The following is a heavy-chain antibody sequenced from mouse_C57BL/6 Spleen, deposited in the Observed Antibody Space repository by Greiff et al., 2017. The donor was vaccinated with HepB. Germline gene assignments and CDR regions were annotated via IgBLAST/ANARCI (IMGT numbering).Heavy chain of an antibody. CDR3: AGGYYNNYPGYFDY. V-gene: IGHV5-16*01. CDR2: INYDGSST. D-gene: IGHD2-5*01. Sequence: EVKLMESEGGLVQPGSSMKFSCTASGFTFSDYYMAWVRQVPEKGLEWLANINYDGSSTYYLDSLKSRFIISRDNAKNILYLQMSSLKSEDTATYYCAGGYYNNYPGYFDYWGQGTTLTVSS. CDR1: GFTFSDYY. J-gene: IGHJ2*01.